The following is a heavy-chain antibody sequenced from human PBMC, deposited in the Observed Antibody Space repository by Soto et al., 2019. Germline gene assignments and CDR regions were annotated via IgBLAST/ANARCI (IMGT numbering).Heavy chain of an antibody. D-gene: IGHD3-9*01. V-gene: IGHV4-30-2*02. CDR2: IYHSGST. J-gene: IGHJ6*02. Sequence: TSETLSLTCAVSGGSISSGGYSWSWIRQPPGKGLEWIGDIYHSGSTYYNPSLKSRVTLSVYTSKNQFSLKLSSVTAADTAVYYCARLRHILTGFPPYGMDVWGQGTTVTV. CDR1: GGSISSGGYS. CDR3: ARLRHILTGFPPYGMDV.